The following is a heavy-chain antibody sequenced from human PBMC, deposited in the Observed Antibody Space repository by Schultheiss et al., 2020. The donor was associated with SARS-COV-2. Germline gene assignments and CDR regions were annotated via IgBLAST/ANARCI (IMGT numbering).Heavy chain of an antibody. Sequence: GGSLRLSCAASGFTFSSYAMHWVRQAPGKGLEWVAVISYDGSNKYYADSVKGRFTISRDNSKNTLYLQMNSLRAEDTAVYYCARTPGYCSGGSCYYFDYWGQGTLVTVS. V-gene: IGHV3-30*11. CDR3: ARTPGYCSGGSCYYFDY. CDR2: ISYDGSNK. J-gene: IGHJ4*02. CDR1: GFTFSSYA. D-gene: IGHD2-15*01.